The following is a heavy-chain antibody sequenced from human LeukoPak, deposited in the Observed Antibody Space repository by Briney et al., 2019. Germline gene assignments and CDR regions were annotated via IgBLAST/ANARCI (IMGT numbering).Heavy chain of an antibody. CDR1: GYTFTSYY. J-gene: IGHJ4*02. Sequence: ASVKVSCKASGYTFTSYYMHWVRQAPGQGLEWMGIINPSGGSTSYAQKFQGRVTMTRDTSTSTVYMELSSLRSEDTAVYYCARDQGMWLVPPYYFDYWGQGTLVTVSS. V-gene: IGHV1-46*01. CDR3: ARDQGMWLVPPYYFDY. D-gene: IGHD6-19*01. CDR2: INPSGGST.